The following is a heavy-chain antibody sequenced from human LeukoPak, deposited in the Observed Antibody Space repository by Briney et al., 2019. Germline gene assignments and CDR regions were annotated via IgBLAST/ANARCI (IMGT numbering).Heavy chain of an antibody. Sequence: GRSLRLSCAASGFTFSSYAMHWVRQAPGKGLEGVAVISYDGSNKYYADSVKGRFTISRDNSKNTLYLQMNSLRAEDTAVYYCARETNYDFYYMDVWGKGTTVTVSS. CDR1: GFTFSSYA. CDR3: ARETNYDFYYMDV. D-gene: IGHD3-3*01. J-gene: IGHJ6*03. V-gene: IGHV3-30-3*01. CDR2: ISYDGSNK.